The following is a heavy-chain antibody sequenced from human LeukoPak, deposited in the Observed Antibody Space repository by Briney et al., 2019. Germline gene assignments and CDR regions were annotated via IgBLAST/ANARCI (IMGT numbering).Heavy chain of an antibody. Sequence: ASVKVSCTVSGYTLTELSMHWVRQAPGKGLEWMGGFDPEDGETIYAQKFQGRVTMTEDTSTDTAYMELSSLRSEDTAVYYCATVSGRLYYYGSGSYYNGNYWGQGTLVTVSS. CDR1: GYTLTELS. V-gene: IGHV1-24*01. CDR3: ATVSGRLYYYGSGSYYNGNY. J-gene: IGHJ4*02. CDR2: FDPEDGET. D-gene: IGHD3-10*01.